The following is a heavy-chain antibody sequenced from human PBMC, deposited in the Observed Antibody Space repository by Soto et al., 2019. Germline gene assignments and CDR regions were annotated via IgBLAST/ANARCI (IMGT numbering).Heavy chain of an antibody. CDR2: IFYTGST. CDR3: ARRPSSGYAYYFDY. V-gene: IGHV4-39*01. J-gene: IGHJ4*02. CDR1: DDSISSSTYY. D-gene: IGHD3-22*01. Sequence: SETLSLTCSVSDDSISSSTYYWGWIRQPPGKGLEWLGYIFYTGSTYKNPSLKSRVTISTDSSKNQFSVNLTSVTATDTAVYYCARRPSSGYAYYFDYWGQGILVTVSS.